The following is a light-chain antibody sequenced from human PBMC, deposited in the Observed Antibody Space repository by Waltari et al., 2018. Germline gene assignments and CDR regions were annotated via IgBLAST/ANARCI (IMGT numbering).Light chain of an antibody. Sequence: EIVMTQSPDSLAVSLGERVNINCKSSQSLLYSSNNKNYLAWYQQKPGQAPKLLIYWASTRESGVPNRFSGSGSGTDFTLTISGLQAEDVAVYYCQQHYSSPWTFGQGTKVEIK. CDR3: QQHYSSPWT. CDR1: QSLLYSSNNKNY. CDR2: WAS. J-gene: IGKJ1*01. V-gene: IGKV4-1*01.